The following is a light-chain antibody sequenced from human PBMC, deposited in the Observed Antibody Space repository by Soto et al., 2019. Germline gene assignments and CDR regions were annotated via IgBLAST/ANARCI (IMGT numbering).Light chain of an antibody. CDR3: QHYGSSRT. J-gene: IGKJ1*01. CDR2: GAS. CDR1: QSASKY. V-gene: IGKV3-20*01. Sequence: EIVLTQSPGTLSLSSGERATLSCRASQSASKYLAWYQQRPGQAPRLLIYGASTMATGIPDRFSGSGSATDFTLTISRLEPEDFAVYYCQHYGSSRTFGQGTKVEIK.